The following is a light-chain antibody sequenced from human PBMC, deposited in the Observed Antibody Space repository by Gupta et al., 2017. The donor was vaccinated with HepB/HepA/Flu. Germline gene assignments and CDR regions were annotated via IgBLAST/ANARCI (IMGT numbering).Light chain of an antibody. J-gene: IGLJ3*02. CDR3: CSYVGRSTWV. CDR2: EVN. Sequence: QSALPQPAPVSGSPGQPLTISCTATSSHVRNYYLVSWYQQYPGKAPKLIIYEVNKRPSGVSHRFSGSKSGDTASLTISELQADDEADYYCCSYVGRSTWVFGGGTKLTVL. V-gene: IGLV2-23*02. CDR1: SSHVRNYYL.